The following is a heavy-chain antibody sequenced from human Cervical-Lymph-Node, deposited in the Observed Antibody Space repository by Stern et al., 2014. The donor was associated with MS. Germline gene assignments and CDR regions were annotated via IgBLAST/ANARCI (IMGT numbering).Heavy chain of an antibody. J-gene: IGHJ6*02. CDR3: AKDMRGGSSYAMDV. CDR1: GFTFDDYA. V-gene: IGHV3-9*01. Sequence: QLVESGGGLVQPGRSLRLSCAASGFTFDDYAMHWVRQAPGEGLEWGSGISGNGGKTDYADSVKGRFTISRDNAKNSLYLQMDSLRAEDTALYYCAKDMRGGSSYAMDVWGQGTTVTVSS. D-gene: IGHD6-6*01. CDR2: ISGNGGKT.